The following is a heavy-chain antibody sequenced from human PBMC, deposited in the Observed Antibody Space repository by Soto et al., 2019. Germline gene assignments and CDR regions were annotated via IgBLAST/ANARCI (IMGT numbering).Heavy chain of an antibody. CDR1: GGSISNSGNY. V-gene: IGHV4-39*01. CDR2: MDYSGGT. Sequence: SETLSLICSVSGGSISNSGNYWGWIRRPPGKGLEWIGTMDYSGGTSYNPSLKSRVTISADTSNNQFSLRLSSVTAADTAVYYCARRTPLYASESSRFDPWGQGALVTVSS. J-gene: IGHJ5*02. D-gene: IGHD3-10*01. CDR3: ARRTPLYASESSRFDP.